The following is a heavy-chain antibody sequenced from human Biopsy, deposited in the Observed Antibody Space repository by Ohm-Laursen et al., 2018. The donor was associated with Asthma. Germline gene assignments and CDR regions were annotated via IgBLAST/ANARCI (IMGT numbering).Heavy chain of an antibody. J-gene: IGHJ6*02. V-gene: IGHV1-18*01. Sequence: ASVKVSCKASGYTFNSAGITWVRQAPGQGLGWMGWISVYNGNTKVAQKLQDRVTMITDTSTSTAYMELRSLRSDDTAVYFCARAVDYSHYYGIDVWGQGTTVTVS. CDR1: GYTFNSAG. D-gene: IGHD3-10*01. CDR2: ISVYNGNT. CDR3: ARAVDYSHYYGIDV.